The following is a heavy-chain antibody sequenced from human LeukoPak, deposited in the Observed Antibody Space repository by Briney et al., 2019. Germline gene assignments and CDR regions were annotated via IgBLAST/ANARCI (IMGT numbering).Heavy chain of an antibody. CDR2: IYHSGST. CDR3: ARFPTAMGAYFDY. V-gene: IGHV4-30-2*01. CDR1: GGSISSGGYS. D-gene: IGHD5-18*01. Sequence: SETLSLTCAVSGGSISSGGYSWSWIRQPPGKGLEWIGYIYHSGSTYYNPSLKSRVTISVDRSKNQFSLKLSSVTAADTAVYYCARFPTAMGAYFDYWGQGTLVTVSS. J-gene: IGHJ4*02.